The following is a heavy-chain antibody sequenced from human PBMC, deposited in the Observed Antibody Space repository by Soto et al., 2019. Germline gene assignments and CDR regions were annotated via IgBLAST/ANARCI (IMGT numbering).Heavy chain of an antibody. CDR3: ARAAGSPLYNLDS. Sequence: QVQLVQSGGGLVKPGGSLTLSCTASSFTLKDYYMTWIRQAPGKGLEWISYISKRGTYTHYADSVKGRFTIARDNAEKTVNLQLRSLSAEDTPLFYCARAAGSPLYNLDSWGQGTQVTVSS. CDR2: ISKRGTYT. CDR1: SFTLKDYY. V-gene: IGHV3-11*06. D-gene: IGHD6-25*01. J-gene: IGHJ4*02.